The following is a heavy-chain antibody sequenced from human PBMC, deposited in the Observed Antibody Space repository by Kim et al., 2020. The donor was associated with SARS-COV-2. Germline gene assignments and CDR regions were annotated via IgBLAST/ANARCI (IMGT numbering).Heavy chain of an antibody. J-gene: IGHJ4*01. D-gene: IGHD2-21*02. Sequence: YGESVKGRFTISRDNAKNSLYLQMNTLRAEDTAVYYWARVTWKWAPCDYWGHGTLVTVSS. V-gene: IGHV3-11*03. CDR3: ARVTWKWAPCDY.